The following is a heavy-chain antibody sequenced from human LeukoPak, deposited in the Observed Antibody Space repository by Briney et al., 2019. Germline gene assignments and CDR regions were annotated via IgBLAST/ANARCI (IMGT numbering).Heavy chain of an antibody. CDR1: GFTFDDYG. D-gene: IGHD6-6*01. CDR3: ARGREYSSSSRIDYFDY. J-gene: IGHJ4*02. Sequence: GGSLRLSCAASGFTFDDYGMSWVRQAPGKGLDWVSGINWNGGSTGYADSVKGRFTISRDNAKNSLYLQMNSLRAEDTALYYCARGREYSSSSRIDYFDYWGQGTLATVSS. V-gene: IGHV3-20*04. CDR2: INWNGGST.